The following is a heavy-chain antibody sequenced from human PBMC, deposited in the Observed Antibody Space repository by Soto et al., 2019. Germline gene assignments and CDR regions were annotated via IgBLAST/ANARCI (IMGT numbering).Heavy chain of an antibody. V-gene: IGHV1-18*01. CDR3: ATDWVYAPRWWFDP. D-gene: IGHD2-8*01. CDR1: GYTFTSYG. Sequence: ASVKVSCKASGYTFTSYGISWVRQAPGQGLEWMGWISAYNGNTNYAQKLQGRVTMTTDTSTSTAYMELSSLRSEDTAVYYCATDWVYAPRWWFDPWGQGTLVTVSS. J-gene: IGHJ5*02. CDR2: ISAYNGNT.